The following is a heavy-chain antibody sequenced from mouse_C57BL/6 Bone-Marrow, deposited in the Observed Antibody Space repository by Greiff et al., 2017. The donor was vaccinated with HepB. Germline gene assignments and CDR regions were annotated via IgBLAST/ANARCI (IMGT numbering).Heavy chain of an antibody. Sequence: QVQLQQPGAELVMPGASVKLSCTASGYTFTSYWMHWVKQRPGQGLEWIGEIDPSDSYTNYNQKFKGKSTLTVDKSSSTAYMQLSSLTSEDSAVYYCARSLLRYAMDYWGQGTSVTVSS. CDR1: GYTFTSYW. V-gene: IGHV1-69*01. CDR2: IDPSDSYT. CDR3: ARSLLRYAMDY. D-gene: IGHD1-1*01. J-gene: IGHJ4*01.